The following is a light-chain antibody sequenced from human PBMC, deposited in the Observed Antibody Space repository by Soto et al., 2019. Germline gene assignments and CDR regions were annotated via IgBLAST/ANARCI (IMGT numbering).Light chain of an antibody. CDR1: SSDIGSYNY. CDR2: DVT. J-gene: IGLJ2*01. Sequence: QSALTQPASVSGSPGQSITISCTGSSSDIGSYNYVSWYQQHPGQVPKVVIYDVTKRPSGVSDRFSGSESGNTASLTISGLQAEDEALYYCSSYTGSSRVIFGGGTQLTVL. V-gene: IGLV2-14*01. CDR3: SSYTGSSRVI.